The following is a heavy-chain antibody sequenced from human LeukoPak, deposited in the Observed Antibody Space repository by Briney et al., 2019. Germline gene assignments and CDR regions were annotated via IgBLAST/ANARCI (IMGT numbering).Heavy chain of an antibody. D-gene: IGHD2-21*01. CDR1: GGSFSGYY. CDR2: INHSGST. CDR3: AIRPGYYKNWFDP. V-gene: IGHV4-34*01. Sequence: SETLSLTCAVYGGSFSGYYWSWIRQPPGKGLGWIGEINHSGSTYYNPSLKSRVTISVDTSKNQFSLKLSSVTAADTAVYYCAIRPGYYKNWFDPWGQGTLVTVSS. J-gene: IGHJ5*02.